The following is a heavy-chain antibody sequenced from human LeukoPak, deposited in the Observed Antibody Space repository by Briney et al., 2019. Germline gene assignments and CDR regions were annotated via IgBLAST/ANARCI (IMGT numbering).Heavy chain of an antibody. CDR3: ARDGIWHGSGSYIDY. Sequence: PGRSLRLSCAASAFTFSGYPMHWVRQAPGKGLEWAAVISYDGKNKNYADSVKGRFTISRDNSENTLYLQMNSLRAEDTGVYYCARDGIWHGSGSYIDYWGQGTLVTVSS. J-gene: IGHJ4*02. CDR1: AFTFSGYP. D-gene: IGHD3-10*01. V-gene: IGHV3-30*04. CDR2: ISYDGKNK.